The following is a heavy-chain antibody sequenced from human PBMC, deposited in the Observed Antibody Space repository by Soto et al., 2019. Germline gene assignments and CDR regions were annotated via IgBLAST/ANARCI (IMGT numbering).Heavy chain of an antibody. CDR1: GFTFVNYW. Sequence: GGSLRLSCSASGFTFVNYWMHWVRQAPGRGLEWVSRMNSDGSSTNYADSVKGRFTVSRDNAKNTLYLQMNSLRAEDTAVYYCATAEVDYWGPGTLVTVS. V-gene: IGHV3-74*01. J-gene: IGHJ4*02. CDR2: MNSDGSST. CDR3: ATAEVDY.